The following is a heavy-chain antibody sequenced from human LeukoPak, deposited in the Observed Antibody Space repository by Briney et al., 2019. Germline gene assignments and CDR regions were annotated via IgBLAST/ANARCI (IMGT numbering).Heavy chain of an antibody. CDR1: GGSISSSSYY. D-gene: IGHD3-10*01. J-gene: IGHJ4*02. Sequence: SETLSLTCTVSGGSISSSSYYWGWIRQPPGRGLEWIGSIYYSGSTYYNPSLKSRVTISVDTSKNQFSLKLSSVTAADTAVYYCARYGSGYYWGQGTLVTVSS. V-gene: IGHV4-39*01. CDR2: IYYSGST. CDR3: ARYGSGYY.